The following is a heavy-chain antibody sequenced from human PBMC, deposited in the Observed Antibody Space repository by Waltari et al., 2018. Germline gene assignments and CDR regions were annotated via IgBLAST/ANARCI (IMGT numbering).Heavy chain of an antibody. CDR1: GFTFSIYG. D-gene: IGHD4-17*01. J-gene: IGHJ4*02. CDR2: LRSNGSNQ. CDR3: ARDPSLTVTTRACDY. V-gene: IGHV3-33*01. Sequence: QVQLVESGGGVVQPGRSLRLSCAASGFTFSIYGMHWVRQAPGKGLEWVAVLRSNGSNQYYADSVKGRFTISRDNSKSTLYLQMNSLRAEDTAVYYCARDPSLTVTTRACDYWGQGTLVTVSS.